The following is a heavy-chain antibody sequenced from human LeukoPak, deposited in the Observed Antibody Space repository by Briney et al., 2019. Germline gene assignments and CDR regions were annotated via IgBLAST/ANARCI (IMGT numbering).Heavy chain of an antibody. CDR3: ARGSGPDYFDY. Sequence: PSETLSLTCIVSGGSISSYYWSWLRQPPGKGLEWLGYIYYGGSTNYNPSLKSRGTISVDTSKNEFSLKLSSVTAADTAVYYCARGSGPDYFDYWGQGTLVTVST. CDR2: IYYGGST. J-gene: IGHJ4*02. D-gene: IGHD1-14*01. CDR1: GGSISSYY. V-gene: IGHV4-59*08.